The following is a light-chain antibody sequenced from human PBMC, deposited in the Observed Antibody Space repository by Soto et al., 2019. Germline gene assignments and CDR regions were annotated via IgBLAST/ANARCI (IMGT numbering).Light chain of an antibody. CDR1: QGIRDE. V-gene: IGKV1-6*01. CDR2: AAS. J-gene: IGKJ1*01. Sequence: AIQMTQSPCSLASSVGEVFTITCRSSQGIRDELGWYQQKAGKAPNLLISAASRLQSGVPSRFSGRGSGTDFTLTISSLQPEDFATYYCLQDYDYPRTFGQGTKVDIK. CDR3: LQDYDYPRT.